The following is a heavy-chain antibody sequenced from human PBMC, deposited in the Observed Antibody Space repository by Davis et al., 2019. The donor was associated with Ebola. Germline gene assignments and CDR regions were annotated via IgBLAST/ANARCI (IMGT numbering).Heavy chain of an antibody. D-gene: IGHD3-10*01. CDR2: ISSSSSTI. CDR1: GFTFSSYS. CDR3: AKDFRAYYGSGSYLAV. V-gene: IGHV3-48*04. J-gene: IGHJ6*02. Sequence: GESLKISCAASGFTFSSYSMNWVRQAPGKGLEWVSYISSSSSTIYYADSVKGRFTISRDNAKNSLYLQMNSLRAEDTALYYCAKDFRAYYGSGSYLAVWGQGTTVTVSS.